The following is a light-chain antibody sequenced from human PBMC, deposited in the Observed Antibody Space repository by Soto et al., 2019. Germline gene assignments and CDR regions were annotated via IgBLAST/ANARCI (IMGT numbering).Light chain of an antibody. J-gene: IGLJ2*01. V-gene: IGLV1-40*01. CDR3: QSYDSSLSGRVV. Sequence: QSVLTQPPSVSGAPGQRVTISRTGGSSSIGAGYDVHWYQHLPGTAPKLLIYGDSNRPSGVPDRFSGSKSGTSASLAITGLQAEDEGDYYCQSYDSSLSGRVVFGGGTKLTVL. CDR1: SSSIGAGYD. CDR2: GDS.